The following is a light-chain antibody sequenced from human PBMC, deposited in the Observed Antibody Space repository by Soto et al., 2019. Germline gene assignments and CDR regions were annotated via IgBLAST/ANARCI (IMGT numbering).Light chain of an antibody. CDR1: QSVDSSY. V-gene: IGKV3-20*01. Sequence: EIVLTQSPGTLSLSPGERATLSCRAGQSVDSSYLAWYQQKPGQAPRLLIYDASNRATGIPDRFSGSGSGTDFTLTISRLEPEDFAVYYCQQYGSSPITFGQGTRLEI. CDR3: QQYGSSPIT. CDR2: DAS. J-gene: IGKJ5*01.